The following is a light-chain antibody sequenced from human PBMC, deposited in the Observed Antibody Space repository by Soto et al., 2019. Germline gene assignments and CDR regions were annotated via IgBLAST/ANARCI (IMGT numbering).Light chain of an antibody. CDR2: LEGSGSY. CDR3: EAWDSNTNWV. V-gene: IGLV4-60*02. J-gene: IGLJ3*02. Sequence: QSVLTQSSSASASLGSSVKLTCTLSSGHSSYIIAWHQQQPGKAPRYLMKLEGSGSYNKGSGVPDRFSGSSSGADCYLTISNLQFEDEADYYCEAWDSNTNWVFGGGTKLTVL. CDR1: SGHSSYI.